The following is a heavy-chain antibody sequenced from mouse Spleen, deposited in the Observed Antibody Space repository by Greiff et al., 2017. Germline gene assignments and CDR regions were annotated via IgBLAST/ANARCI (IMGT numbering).Heavy chain of an antibody. Sequence: VQLQQSGAELVKPGASVKLSCKASGYTFTSYWMHWVKQRPGQGLEWIGMIHPNSGSTNYNEKFKSKATLTVDKSSSTAYMQLSSLTSEDSAVYYCARTMITTVYAMDYWGQGTSVTVSS. J-gene: IGHJ4*01. V-gene: IGHV1-64*01. CDR2: IHPNSGST. D-gene: IGHD2-4*01. CDR3: ARTMITTVYAMDY. CDR1: GYTFTSYW.